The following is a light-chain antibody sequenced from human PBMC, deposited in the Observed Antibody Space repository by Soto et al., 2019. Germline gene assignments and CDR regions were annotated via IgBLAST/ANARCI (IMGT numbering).Light chain of an antibody. CDR2: GAS. CDR1: QNVSRN. CDR3: QQYNNWPPLT. Sequence: EIVMTQSPATLSVSPGERATLSCRASQNVSRNLAWYQQKPGQAPRLLIYGASTMATGIPARFSGSGSGTEFTLNISSLQSEDFAVYYCQQYNNWPPLTFGGGTKVEIK. J-gene: IGKJ4*01. V-gene: IGKV3-15*01.